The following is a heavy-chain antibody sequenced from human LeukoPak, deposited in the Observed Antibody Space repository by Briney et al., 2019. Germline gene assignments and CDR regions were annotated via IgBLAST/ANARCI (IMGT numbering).Heavy chain of an antibody. CDR2: IIPIFGTA. V-gene: IGHV1-69*13. D-gene: IGHD3-3*01. Sequence: SVKVSCKASGGTFSSYTISWVRQAPGQGLEWMGGIIPIFGTANYAQKFQGRVTITADESTSTAYMELSSLRSEDTAVYYCATGRYYDFWSGYFPPYYYYYMDVWGKGTTVTVSS. CDR1: GGTFSSYT. J-gene: IGHJ6*03. CDR3: ATGRYYDFWSGYFPPYYYYYMDV.